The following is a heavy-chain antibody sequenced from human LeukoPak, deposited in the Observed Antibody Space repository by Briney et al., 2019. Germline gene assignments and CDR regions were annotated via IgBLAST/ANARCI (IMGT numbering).Heavy chain of an antibody. CDR3: ARARRDSGYYKVDY. CDR1: GGSLSVSY. D-gene: IGHD3-3*01. V-gene: IGHV4-34*01. J-gene: IGHJ4*02. CDR2: INHSGSA. Sequence: SETLSLTCAVYGGSLSVSYWSWIRQPPGKGLEWIGEINHSGSANYNPSLKSRVTLSIDKSKNQFSLNLNSVTAADTAVYYCARARRDSGYYKVDYWGQGTLVTVSS.